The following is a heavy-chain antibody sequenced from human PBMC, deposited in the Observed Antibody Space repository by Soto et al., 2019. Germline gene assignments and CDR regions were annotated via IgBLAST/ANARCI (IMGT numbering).Heavy chain of an antibody. CDR3: ARADLYSSSPGAFDY. CDR2: IYYSGST. V-gene: IGHV4-59*01. D-gene: IGHD6-13*01. J-gene: IGHJ4*02. CDR1: GGSISSYY. Sequence: SETLSLTCTVSGGSISSYYWSWIRQPPGKGLEWIGYIYYSGSTYYNPSLKSRVTISVDTSKNQFSLKLSSVTAADTAVYYCARADLYSSSPGAFDYWGQGTMVTVSS.